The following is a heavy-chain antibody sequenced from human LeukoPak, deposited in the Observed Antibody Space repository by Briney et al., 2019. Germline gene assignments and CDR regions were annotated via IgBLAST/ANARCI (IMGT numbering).Heavy chain of an antibody. CDR1: GGSFSGYY. CDR3: ARGGAVPQMPRGYYYYYGMDV. D-gene: IGHD2-2*01. Sequence: SETLSLTCAVYGGSFSGYYWSWIRQPPGKGLEWIGEINHSGSTNYNPSLKSRVTISVDTSKNQFSLKLSSVTAADTAVYYCARGGAVPQMPRGYYYYYGMDVWGKGTTVTASS. CDR2: INHSGST. V-gene: IGHV4-34*01. J-gene: IGHJ6*04.